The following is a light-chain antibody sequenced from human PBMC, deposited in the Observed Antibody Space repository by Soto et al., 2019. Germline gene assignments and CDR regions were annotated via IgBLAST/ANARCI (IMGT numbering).Light chain of an antibody. V-gene: IGKV3-20*01. J-gene: IGKJ1*01. CDR2: GAS. CDR3: QQYGSSRT. Sequence: EIVLTQSPGTLSLSPGERATLSCRASQSVSSSYLAWYQQKHGQAPRLLIYGASSRATGIPDRFSGSGSGTDFTLTISRLEPEDSGMYYCQQYGSSRTFGQGTKVEIK. CDR1: QSVSSSY.